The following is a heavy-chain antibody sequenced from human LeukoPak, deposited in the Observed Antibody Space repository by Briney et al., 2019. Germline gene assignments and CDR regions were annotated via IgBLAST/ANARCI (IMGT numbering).Heavy chain of an antibody. CDR1: GFTFGDYV. CDR2: IRSKDYGGTS. J-gene: IGHJ4*02. Sequence: PGGSLRLSCTTSGFTFGDYVMSWVRQAPGKGLEWVGFIRSKDYGGTSEYAASVRGRFTISRDDSKSIAYLEMNSLITEDTAVYYCARGGMYYDFWSTAWGQGTLVLVS. CDR3: ARGGMYYDFWSTA. D-gene: IGHD3-3*01. V-gene: IGHV3-49*04.